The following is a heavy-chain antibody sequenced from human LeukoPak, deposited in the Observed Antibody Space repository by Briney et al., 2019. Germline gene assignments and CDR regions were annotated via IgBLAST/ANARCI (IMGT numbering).Heavy chain of an antibody. J-gene: IGHJ5*02. Sequence: GGSLTLSCAASGFTFSSHAMSWVRQAPGKGLEWVSAISGSGGSTYYADSVKGRFTISRDNSKNTLYLQMNSLRAEDTAVYYCANVGLERSGIPWGQGTLVTVSS. CDR3: ANVGLERSGIP. CDR2: ISGSGGST. V-gene: IGHV3-23*01. D-gene: IGHD6-19*01. CDR1: GFTFSSHA.